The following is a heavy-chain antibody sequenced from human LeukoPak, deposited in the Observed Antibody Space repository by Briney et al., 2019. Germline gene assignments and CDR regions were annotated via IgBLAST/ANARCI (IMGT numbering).Heavy chain of an antibody. CDR3: ARDLFHYGASDAFDI. CDR2: IKSKTDGGTT. J-gene: IGHJ3*02. D-gene: IGHD4-17*01. V-gene: IGHV3-15*01. CDR1: GFTFSNAW. Sequence: PGGSLRLSCAASGFTFSNAWMSWVRQAPGKGLEWVGRIKSKTDGGTTDYAAPVKGRFTISRDNAKNSLYLQMNSLRAEDTAVYYCARDLFHYGASDAFDIWGQGTMVTVSS.